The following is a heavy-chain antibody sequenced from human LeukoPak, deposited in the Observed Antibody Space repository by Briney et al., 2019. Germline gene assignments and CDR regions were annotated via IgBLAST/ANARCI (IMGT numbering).Heavy chain of an antibody. D-gene: IGHD3-22*01. CDR3: ARGTYYYDSSGYPHDY. Sequence: GGSLRLSCAASGFTFSSYSMNWVRQAPGKGLEWVSSISSSSYIYYADSVKGRFTISRDNAKNSLYLQMNSLRAEDTAVYYCARGTYYYDSSGYPHDYWGQGTLVTVSS. V-gene: IGHV3-21*01. J-gene: IGHJ4*02. CDR2: ISSSSYI. CDR1: GFTFSSYS.